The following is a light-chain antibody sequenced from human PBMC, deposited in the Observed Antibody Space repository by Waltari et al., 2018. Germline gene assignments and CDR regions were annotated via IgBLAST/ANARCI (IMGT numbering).Light chain of an antibody. V-gene: IGKV3-20*01. J-gene: IGKJ3*01. CDR2: GAS. CDR3: QQYGTSTSFT. CDR1: QSVAGSY. Sequence: EIVLTQSPGTLSLSPGGRATLSCRASQSVAGSYLAWYQQKPGQAPRLLIYGASSRATGIPDRFSGSGSGTDFTLTISRLEPEDFAVYYCQQYGTSTSFTFGPGTKVDIK.